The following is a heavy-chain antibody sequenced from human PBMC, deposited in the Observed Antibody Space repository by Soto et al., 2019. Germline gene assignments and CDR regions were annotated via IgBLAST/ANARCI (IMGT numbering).Heavy chain of an antibody. V-gene: IGHV4-4*02. CDR3: ARADSVLVARGFDL. J-gene: IGHJ4*02. D-gene: IGHD2-8*02. CDR1: GGSFSGDASSSDW. CDR2: IYHNGRA. Sequence: SETLSLTCAVYGGSFSGDASSSDWYWTWVRQSPGKGLEWIGEIYHNGRAFDNPSLKGRVTISIDKSNNQFSLNLTSVTAADTAVYYCARADSVLVARGFDLWGQGTLVTVSS.